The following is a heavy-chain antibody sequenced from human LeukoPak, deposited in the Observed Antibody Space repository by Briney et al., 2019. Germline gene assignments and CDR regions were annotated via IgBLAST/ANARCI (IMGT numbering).Heavy chain of an antibody. V-gene: IGHV3-9*01. D-gene: IGHD3-16*01. J-gene: IGHJ4*02. CDR2: INWNSGNI. CDR1: GFTFDDYA. Sequence: GGSLRLSCAASGFTFDDYAMHWVRQAPGKGLEWVSAINWNSGNIGYADSVKGRFTISRDNSKNTLYLQMNSLRAEDTAVYYCARRGLYYDYVWGKGTLVTVSS. CDR3: ARRGLYYDYV.